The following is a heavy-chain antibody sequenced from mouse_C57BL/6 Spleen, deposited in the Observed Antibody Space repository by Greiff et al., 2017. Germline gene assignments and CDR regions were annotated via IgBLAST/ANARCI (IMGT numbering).Heavy chain of an antibody. CDR1: GYTFTSYW. D-gene: IGHD2-5*01. CDR2: IDPSDSYT. Sequence: QVQLKQPGAELVKPGASVKLSCKASGYTFTSYWMQWVKQRPGQGLEWIGEIDPSDSYTNYNQKFKGKATLTVDTSSSTAYMQLSSLTSEDSAVYYCASYYSNYLPHFDYWGQGTTLTVSS. V-gene: IGHV1-50*01. J-gene: IGHJ2*01. CDR3: ASYYSNYLPHFDY.